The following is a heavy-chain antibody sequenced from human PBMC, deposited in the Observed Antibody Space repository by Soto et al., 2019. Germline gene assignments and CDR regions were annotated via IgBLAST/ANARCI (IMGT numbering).Heavy chain of an antibody. D-gene: IGHD5-12*01. Sequence: QVQLQESGPGLVKPSGTLSLTCAVSNGSITSGNWWSWVRQPPGKGLEWIGDIYQTGSTNYNPSLRSRVIISVDKSKNNFSLSLSSVTAADTAVYXXAXXXXXLAPIAGWFGPWGRGILVTVSS. CDR1: NGSITSGNW. CDR2: IYQTGST. J-gene: IGHJ5*02. CDR3: AXXXXXLAPIAGWFGP. V-gene: IGHV4-4*02.